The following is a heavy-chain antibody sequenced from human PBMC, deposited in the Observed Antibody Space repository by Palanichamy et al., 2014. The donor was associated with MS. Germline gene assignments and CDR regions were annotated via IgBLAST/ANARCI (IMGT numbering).Heavy chain of an antibody. CDR3: TTRIMVVGGADV. CDR1: GFAFSGSS. J-gene: IGHJ6*02. V-gene: IGHV3-73*01. CDR2: IRSKADNYAT. Sequence: EPQLVESGGDLVQPGGSLKLSCAASGFAFSGSSIHWVRQRSGKGLEWIGRIRSKADNYATAYPPSLIGSFTVSRDDSENKAFLHMSGLTTEDTAVYYCTTRIMVVGGADVWGQGTTVIVSS. D-gene: IGHD2-8*01.